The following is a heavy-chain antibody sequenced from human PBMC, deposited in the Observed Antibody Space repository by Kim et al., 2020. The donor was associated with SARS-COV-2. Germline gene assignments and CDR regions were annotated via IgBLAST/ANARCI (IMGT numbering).Heavy chain of an antibody. CDR3: AKVIASSGGWYDYYGMDV. CDR2: ISPTGGAT. J-gene: IGHJ6*01. Sequence: GGSLRLSCAASGFTFSTYAMTWVRQAPGKGLEWVSSISPTGGATYYAESVKGRFTSSRDKSNNTLYLQMNSLRAGDTAVYYCAKVIASSGGWYDYYGMDV. D-gene: IGHD2-15*01. V-gene: IGHV3-23*01. CDR1: GFTFSTYA.